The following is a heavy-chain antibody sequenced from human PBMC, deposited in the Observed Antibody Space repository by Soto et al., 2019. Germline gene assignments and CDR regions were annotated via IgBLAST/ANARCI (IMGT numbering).Heavy chain of an antibody. CDR1: GFTFSSYA. Sequence: GGSLRLSCAASGFTFSSYAMSWVRQAPGKGPEWVSAISGSGGSTYYADSVKGRFTISRDNSKNTLYLQMNSLRAEDTAVYYCAKDFYYYDSSGYYYPGGAFDIWGQGTMVT. CDR2: ISGSGGST. CDR3: AKDFYYYDSSGYYYPGGAFDI. V-gene: IGHV3-23*01. J-gene: IGHJ3*02. D-gene: IGHD3-22*01.